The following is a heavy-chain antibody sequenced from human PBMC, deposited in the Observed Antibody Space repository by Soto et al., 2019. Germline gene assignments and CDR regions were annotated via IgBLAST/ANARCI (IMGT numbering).Heavy chain of an antibody. CDR1: GFTFSSYA. V-gene: IGHV3-30-3*01. CDR3: ANASGWFGEFDY. CDR2: ISYDGSNK. D-gene: IGHD3-10*01. Sequence: HPGGSLRLSCAASGFTFSSYAMHWVRQAPGKGLEWVSVISYDGSNKYYADSVKGRFTISRDNSKNTLYLQMNSLTAEDTAVYYCANASGWFGEFDYWGQGT. J-gene: IGHJ4*02.